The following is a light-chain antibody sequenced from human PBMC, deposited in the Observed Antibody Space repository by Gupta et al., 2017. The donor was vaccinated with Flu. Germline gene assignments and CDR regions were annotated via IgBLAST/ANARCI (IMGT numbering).Light chain of an antibody. V-gene: IGKV3-15*01. J-gene: IGKJ1*01. CDR2: DVS. CDR1: QNIRNK. Sequence: PATLSASPGERTTLSCRASQNIRNKLVWYQQKPGQPIRLLIYDVSTRASGISARFSGSGYGTDFSLTINSLQPEDFAVYYCQQNYQWPPTFGQGTKVDVK. CDR3: QQNYQWPPT.